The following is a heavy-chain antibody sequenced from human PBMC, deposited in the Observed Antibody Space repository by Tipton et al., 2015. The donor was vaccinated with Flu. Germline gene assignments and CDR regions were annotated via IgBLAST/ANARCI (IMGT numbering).Heavy chain of an antibody. CDR1: GGSISSYY. J-gene: IGHJ4*02. CDR3: ARDSYGDYEGFDY. V-gene: IGHV4-59*01. Sequence: TLSLTCTVSGGSISSYYWSWIRQPPGKGLEWIGYIYYSGSTNYNPSLKSRVTISVDTSKNQFSLKLSSVTAAGTAVYYCARDSYGDYEGFDYWGQGTLVTVSS. D-gene: IGHD4-17*01. CDR2: IYYSGST.